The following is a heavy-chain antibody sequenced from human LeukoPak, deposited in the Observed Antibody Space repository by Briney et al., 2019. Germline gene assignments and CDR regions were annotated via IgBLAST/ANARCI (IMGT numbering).Heavy chain of an antibody. V-gene: IGHV3-21*01. J-gene: IGHJ3*02. CDR3: ARDWDRSIVGADDAFDI. CDR1: GFTFSTYS. CDR2: ISSRSSYI. Sequence: PGGSLRLSCVASGFTFSTYSMNWVRQAPGKGLEWVSCISSRSSYIYYADSVKGRFTISRDNAKNSLYLQMNSLRAEDTAVYYCARDWDRSIVGADDAFDIWGQGTMVTVSS. D-gene: IGHD1-26*01.